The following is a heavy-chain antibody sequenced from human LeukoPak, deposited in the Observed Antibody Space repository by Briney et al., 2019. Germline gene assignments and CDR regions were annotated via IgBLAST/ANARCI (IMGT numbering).Heavy chain of an antibody. CDR1: GFTFINYW. Sequence: PGGSLRLSCAASGFTFINYWMSWVRQAPGKGLEWVANIKQDGSEKYYVDSVKGRITISRDNAENSLYLQMNNLRAEDTAVYYCARWGTYSSSWLGAFDIWGQGTMVTVSS. D-gene: IGHD6-13*01. CDR3: ARWGTYSSSWLGAFDI. V-gene: IGHV3-7*05. CDR2: IKQDGSEK. J-gene: IGHJ3*02.